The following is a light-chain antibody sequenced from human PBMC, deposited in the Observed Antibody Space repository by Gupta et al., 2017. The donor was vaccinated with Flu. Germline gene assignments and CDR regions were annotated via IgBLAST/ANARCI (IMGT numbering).Light chain of an antibody. CDR1: TSNVGSNY. Sequence: ISCSGTTSNVGSNYVAWYRQLPGTAPKLLIYDDNKRPSGISERFSCSRSGTSATLGIAGLQTGDEATYYCGTWHMSLNAAVLGGG. CDR2: DDN. CDR3: GTWHMSLNAAV. V-gene: IGLV1-51*01. J-gene: IGLJ3*02.